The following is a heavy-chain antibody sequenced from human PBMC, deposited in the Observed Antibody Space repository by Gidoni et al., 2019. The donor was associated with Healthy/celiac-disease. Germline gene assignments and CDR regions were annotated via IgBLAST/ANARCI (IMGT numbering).Heavy chain of an antibody. CDR1: GFTFSSYA. CDR2: ISGSGGST. J-gene: IGHJ4*02. CDR3: AKPTPSMVRGVIVYYFDY. V-gene: IGHV3-23*01. Sequence: EVQLLESGGGLVQPGGSLRLSCAASGFTFSSYAMSWVRQAPGKGLEWVSAISGSGGSTYYADSVKGRFTISRDNSKNTLYLQMNSLRAEDTAVYYCAKPTPSMVRGVIVYYFDYWGQGTLVTVSS. D-gene: IGHD3-10*01.